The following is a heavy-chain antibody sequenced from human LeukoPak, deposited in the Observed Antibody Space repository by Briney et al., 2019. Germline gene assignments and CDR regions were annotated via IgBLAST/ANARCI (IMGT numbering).Heavy chain of an antibody. CDR3: ARGPTYQPIDY. J-gene: IGHJ4*02. CDR2: IHYSGTT. V-gene: IGHV4-39*02. CDR1: GGSISSSYYY. Sequence: SETLSLTCTVSGGSISSSYYYWGWIRRPPGKGLEWIASIHYSGTTYYNPSLKSRVTISVDTSKNHFSLNLNSVTAADTAVYYCARGPTYQPIDYWGQGTLVTVSS. D-gene: IGHD2-2*01.